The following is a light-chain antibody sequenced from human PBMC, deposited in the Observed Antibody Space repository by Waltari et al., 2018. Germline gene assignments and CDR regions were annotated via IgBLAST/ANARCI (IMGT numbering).Light chain of an antibody. Sequence: EIVLTQSPATLSLSPGERATLSCRASQSVSNNLAWYQQKPGQAPRLLIYDVSSRATGIPARISARGGGTDFTLTISSLEPEDSAGYYCQQRTSWPPGLSFGGGTNVEIK. CDR3: QQRTSWPPGLS. CDR1: QSVSNN. CDR2: DVS. V-gene: IGKV3-11*01. J-gene: IGKJ4*01.